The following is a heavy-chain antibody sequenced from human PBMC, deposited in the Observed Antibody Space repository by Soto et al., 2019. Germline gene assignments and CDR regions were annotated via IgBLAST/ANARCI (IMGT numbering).Heavy chain of an antibody. J-gene: IGHJ4*02. CDR3: ARTAPMDAGDKYYYDF. D-gene: IGHD3-16*01. V-gene: IGHV1-69*01. CDR1: GGTFSTFG. Sequence: QVQLVQSGAEVKKTGSSVKVSCKTSGGTFSTFGISWVRQAPGQGLEWMGGIIPFFGTAEYSQKFEEGITITADESTNTVYMDLRSLTSEDTDIYYCARTAPMDAGDKYYYDFWGQGALVTVSS. CDR2: IIPFFGTA.